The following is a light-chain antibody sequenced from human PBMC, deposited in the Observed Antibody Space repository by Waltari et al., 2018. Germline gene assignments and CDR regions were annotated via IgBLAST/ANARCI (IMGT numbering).Light chain of an antibody. CDR1: INDVGVEDY. CDR2: DVV. V-gene: IGLV2-11*01. CDR3: WSYAGAYTFV. Sequence: QSALTQPHSVSASPGQSVTIPCSGSINDVGVEDYVSWYQQLPGKAPKLILYDVVNRPSGVPSRFAGSKYGTTASLTISGLQTDDEATYYCWSYAGAYTFVFGGGTKLTVL. J-gene: IGLJ3*02.